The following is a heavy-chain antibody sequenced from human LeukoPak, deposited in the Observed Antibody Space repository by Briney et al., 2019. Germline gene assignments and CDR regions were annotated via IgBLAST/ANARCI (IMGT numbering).Heavy chain of an antibody. CDR1: GGSISSGDYY. D-gene: IGHD3-10*01. J-gene: IGHJ6*03. Sequence: PSETLSLTCTVSGGSISSGDYYWSWIRQPPGKGLEWIGYIYYSGSTYYNPSLKSRVTKSVDTSKNQFSLKLSSVTAADTAVYYCARVFGPMITMVRGAEVGHYMDVWGKGTTVTVSS. CDR3: ARVFGPMITMVRGAEVGHYMDV. V-gene: IGHV4-30-4*08. CDR2: IYYSGST.